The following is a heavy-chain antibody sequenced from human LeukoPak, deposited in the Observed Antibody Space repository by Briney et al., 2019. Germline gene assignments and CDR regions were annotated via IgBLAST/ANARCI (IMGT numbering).Heavy chain of an antibody. CDR1: GYTFTGYY. D-gene: IGHD4/OR15-4a*01. V-gene: IGHV1-2*02. J-gene: IGHJ4*02. Sequence: ASVKVSCKASGYTFTGYYLFWVRQAPGQGLEWMGWINPNSGATKYAQNFQGRVTLTSDTSIRTTYMELSSLRSDNTAMYYCARDERYSYGDNHYPDLGFWGQGTPVTVSS. CDR3: ARDERYSYGDNHYPDLGF. CDR2: INPNSGAT.